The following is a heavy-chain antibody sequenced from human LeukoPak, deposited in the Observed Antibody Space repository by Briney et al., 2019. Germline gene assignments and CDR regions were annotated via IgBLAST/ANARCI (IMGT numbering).Heavy chain of an antibody. CDR2: IIPIFGTA. V-gene: IGHV1-69*13. J-gene: IGHJ5*02. CDR1: GGTFSSYA. D-gene: IGHD3-10*01. Sequence: AASVTVSCKASGGTFSSYAISWVRQAPAQGLEWMGGIIPIFGTANYAQKFQGRVTITADESTSTAYMELSSLRSEDTAVYYCARDAFGELSSWFDPWGQGTLVTVSS. CDR3: ARDAFGELSSWFDP.